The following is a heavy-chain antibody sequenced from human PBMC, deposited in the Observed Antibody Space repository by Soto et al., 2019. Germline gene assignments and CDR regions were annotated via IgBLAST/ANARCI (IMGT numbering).Heavy chain of an antibody. CDR2: IYYSGST. V-gene: IGHV4-31*03. D-gene: IGHD3-3*01. CDR3: ARERYYEFWSGYPTNYYYGTDV. CDR1: GGSISSCCYY. Sequence: SETLALTCTVSGGSISSCCYYWSWIRQHPGKGLEWIGYIYYSGSTCYNPSLKSRVTISVATSKNQFSLKLGSVTAADTAVYDWARERYYEFWSGYPTNYYYGTDVWGQGTTCTVSS. J-gene: IGHJ6*02.